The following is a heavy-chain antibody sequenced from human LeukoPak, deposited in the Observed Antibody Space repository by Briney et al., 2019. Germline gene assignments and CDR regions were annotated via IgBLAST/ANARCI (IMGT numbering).Heavy chain of an antibody. CDR1: GFTFNYW. CDR2: IKQDGSEK. J-gene: IGHJ4*02. CDR3: ARTLGSSSTSSALDS. Sequence: GGSLRLSCAASGFTFNYWMSWVRQAPGKGLEWVANIKQDGSEKYYVDSVEGRFTISRDNAKNSLYLQMNSLRAEDTAVYYCARTLGSSSTSSALDSWGQGTLVTVSS. D-gene: IGHD2-2*01. V-gene: IGHV3-7*01.